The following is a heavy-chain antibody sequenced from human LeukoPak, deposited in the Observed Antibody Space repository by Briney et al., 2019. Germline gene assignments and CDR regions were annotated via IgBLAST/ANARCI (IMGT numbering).Heavy chain of an antibody. CDR1: VGSLSSYY. J-gene: IGHJ4*02. CDR3: ASPPSS. D-gene: IGHD2-2*01. Sequence: SETLSLTCTVSVGSLSSYYWSWIRQPPGKGLEWIGYIYYSGSTNYNPSLKSRVTISVDTSKNQFSLKLSSVTAADTAVYYCASPPSSWGQGTLVTVSS. V-gene: IGHV4-59*08. CDR2: IYYSGST.